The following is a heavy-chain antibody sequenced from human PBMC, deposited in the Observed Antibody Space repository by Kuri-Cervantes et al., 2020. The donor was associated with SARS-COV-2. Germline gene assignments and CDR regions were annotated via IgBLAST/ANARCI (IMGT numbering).Heavy chain of an antibody. J-gene: IGHJ6*02. Sequence: ASVKVSCKGFGNIFSSHFMHWVRQAPGRGLEWVGIISPNGDRTSFAPKFQGRVSMTRDTSTSKAYMEMSGMISGDTAVYFCAESGSYRYGFGVWGQGTTVTVSS. CDR1: GNIFSSHF. CDR3: AESGSYRYGFGV. CDR2: ISPNGDRT. V-gene: IGHV1-46*01. D-gene: IGHD3-16*02.